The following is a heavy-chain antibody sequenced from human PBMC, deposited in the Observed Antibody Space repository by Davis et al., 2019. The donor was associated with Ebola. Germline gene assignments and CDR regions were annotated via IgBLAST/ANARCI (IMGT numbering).Heavy chain of an antibody. J-gene: IGHJ4*02. V-gene: IGHV4-30-4*02. CDR3: ARGARSGWYYFDY. Sequence: PSETLSLTCTVSGGSISSGDYYWSWIRQPPGKGLEWIGYIYYSGSTYYNPSLKSRVTISVDTSKNHFSLKLSSVTAADTAVYYCARGARSGWYYFDYWGQGTLVTVSS. CDR2: IYYSGST. CDR1: GGSISSGDYY. D-gene: IGHD6-19*01.